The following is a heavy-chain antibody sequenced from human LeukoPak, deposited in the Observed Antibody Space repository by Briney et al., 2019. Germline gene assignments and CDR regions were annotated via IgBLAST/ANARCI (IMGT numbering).Heavy chain of an antibody. Sequence: GGSLRLSCAASGFTVSSNFMSWVRQAPGKGLEWVSYISSSGSTIYYADSVKGRFTISRDNAKNSLYLQMNSLRAEDTAVYYCARVRGGYSYGTGYYYMDVWGKGTTVTVSS. J-gene: IGHJ6*03. V-gene: IGHV3-48*04. CDR1: GFTVSSNF. CDR3: ARVRGGYSYGTGYYYMDV. D-gene: IGHD5-18*01. CDR2: ISSSGSTI.